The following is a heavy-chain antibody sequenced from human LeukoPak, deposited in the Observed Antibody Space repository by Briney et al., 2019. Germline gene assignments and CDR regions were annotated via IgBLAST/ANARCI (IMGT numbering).Heavy chain of an antibody. CDR2: ISAYNGNT. D-gene: IGHD5-12*01. J-gene: IGHJ4*02. V-gene: IGHV1-18*01. CDR1: GYTFTSYG. Sequence: ASVKVSCKASGYTFTSYGISWVRQAPGQGLEWMGWISAYNGNTNYAQKLQGRVTMTTDTSTSTAYMEPRSLRSDDTAVYYCARGSSFGGYWGTYFDYWGQGTLVTVSS. CDR3: ARGSSFGGYWGTYFDY.